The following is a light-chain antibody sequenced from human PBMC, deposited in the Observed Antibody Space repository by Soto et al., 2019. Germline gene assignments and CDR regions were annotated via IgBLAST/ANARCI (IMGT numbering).Light chain of an antibody. CDR3: QSYESSKVV. J-gene: IGLJ2*01. Sequence: NFMLTQPHSVSESPGKTVTISCTRSSGSIASNYVQWYQQRPGSAPTTVIYEDNQRPSGVPDRFSGSIDSSSNSASLTISGLKTEDEADYYCQSYESSKVVFGGVTKLTVL. CDR1: SGSIASNY. V-gene: IGLV6-57*04. CDR2: EDN.